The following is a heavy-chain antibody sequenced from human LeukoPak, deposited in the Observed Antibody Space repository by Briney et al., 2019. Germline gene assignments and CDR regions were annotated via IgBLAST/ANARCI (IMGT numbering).Heavy chain of an antibody. V-gene: IGHV3-30-3*01. D-gene: IGHD5/OR15-5a*01. CDR2: ISFDGSNT. J-gene: IGHJ6*03. CDR3: ARDLYPYYYYYSMDV. CDR1: GFTVSSNF. Sequence: AGGSLRLSCAASGFTVSSNFMSWVRQAPGKGLEWMSAISFDGSNTYCADSVKGRFTISRDSSKLYLQMNSLRAEDTAVYFCARDLYPYYYYYSMDVWGKGTTVTVSS.